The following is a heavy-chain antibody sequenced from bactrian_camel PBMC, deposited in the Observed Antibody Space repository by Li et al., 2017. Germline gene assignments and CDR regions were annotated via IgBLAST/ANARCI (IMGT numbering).Heavy chain of an antibody. D-gene: IGHD4*01. V-gene: IGHV3S55*01. Sequence: QLVESGGGSVQAGGSLKLTCVASGNAFTCAMGWYRQAPGQERVLVTSISGDGSTYYTDSVAGRFTISKDNAKNTLSLQMNSLKPEDTAMYYCAADYDRATMATIWWDREYEYDYWGQGTQVTVS. CDR1: GNAFTCA. CDR2: ISGDGST. CDR3: AADYDRATMATIWWDREYEYDY. J-gene: IGHJ4*01.